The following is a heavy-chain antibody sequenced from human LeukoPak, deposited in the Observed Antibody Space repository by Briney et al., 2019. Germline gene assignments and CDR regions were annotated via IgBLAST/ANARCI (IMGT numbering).Heavy chain of an antibody. Sequence: GGSVRLSCEASGCTFNNYAMNWVRQAPGQGLEWVAVISGSVGTAYYAHYLKGGVTISGGRSRNTGYLRMNSLSAEDTAVYYCAKVSGGGRYCHRMDVWGPGTTVTVSS. CDR1: GCTFNNYA. J-gene: IGHJ6*02. CDR2: ISGSVGTA. CDR3: AKVSGGGRYCHRMDV. V-gene: IGHV3-23*01. D-gene: IGHD3-10*01.